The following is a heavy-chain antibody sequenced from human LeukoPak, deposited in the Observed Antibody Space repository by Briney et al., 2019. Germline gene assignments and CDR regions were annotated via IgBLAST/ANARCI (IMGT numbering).Heavy chain of an antibody. CDR3: ARLGRGIVVVPAAIDY. Sequence: PSETLSLTCTVSGGSISSGSYYWSWIRQPAGKGLEWIGRIYTSGSTNYNPSLKSRVTISVDTSKNQFSLKLSSVTAADTAVYYCARLGRGIVVVPAAIDYWGQGTLVTVSS. D-gene: IGHD2-2*01. J-gene: IGHJ4*02. CDR2: IYTSGST. V-gene: IGHV4-61*02. CDR1: GGSISSGSYY.